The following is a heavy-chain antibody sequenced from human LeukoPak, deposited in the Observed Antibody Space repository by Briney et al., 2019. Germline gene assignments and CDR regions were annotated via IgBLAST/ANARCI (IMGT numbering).Heavy chain of an antibody. CDR3: ARRGTVLDY. Sequence: PGRSLRLSCAASGFTFSSYTMHWVRQAPGKGLEWVAVISYDGSNKYYADSVKGRFTISRDNSKNTLNLQMNSLRGEDTALYYCARRGTVLDYWSQGTLVTVSS. CDR2: ISYDGSNK. CDR1: GFTFSSYT. V-gene: IGHV3-30-3*01. D-gene: IGHD3-10*01. J-gene: IGHJ4*02.